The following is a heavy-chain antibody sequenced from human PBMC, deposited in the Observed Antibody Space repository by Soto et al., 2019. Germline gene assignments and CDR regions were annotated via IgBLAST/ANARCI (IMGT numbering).Heavy chain of an antibody. J-gene: IGHJ6*02. CDR2: IRSKANSYAT. V-gene: IGHV3-73*01. CDR1: GFTFSGSA. D-gene: IGHD2-15*01. CDR3: TRVGGCSGGSCYSGRTPYGMDV. Sequence: GGSLRLSCAASGFTFSGSAMHWVRQASGKGLEWVGRIRSKANSYATAYAASVKGRFTISRDDSKNTAYLQMNSLKTEDTAVYYCTRVGGCSGGSCYSGRTPYGMDVWGQGTTVTVSS.